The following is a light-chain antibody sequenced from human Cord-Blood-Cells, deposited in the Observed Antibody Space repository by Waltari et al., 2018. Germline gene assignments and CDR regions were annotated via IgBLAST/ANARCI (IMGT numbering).Light chain of an antibody. Sequence: DIVMTQSPDSLAVSLGERATINCKSSQSVLYSSNNKKYLAWYQQKPGQPPKLLIYWASTRESGVPDRFSGSGSGTDFTLTISSLQAEDVAVYYCQQYYSTPYTFGQGIKLEIK. V-gene: IGKV4-1*01. J-gene: IGKJ2*01. CDR3: QQYYSTPYT. CDR2: WAS. CDR1: QSVLYSSNNKKY.